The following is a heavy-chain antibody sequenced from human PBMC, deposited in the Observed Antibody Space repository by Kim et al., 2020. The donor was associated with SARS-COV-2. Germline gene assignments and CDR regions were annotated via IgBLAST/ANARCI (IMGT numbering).Heavy chain of an antibody. CDR1: GFTFSSYG. D-gene: IGHD6-6*01. Sequence: GGSLRLSCAASGFTFSSYGMHWVRQAPGKGLEWVAVISYDGSNKYYADSVKGRFTISRDNSKNTLYLQMNSLRAEDTAVYYCAKDQGPYSSSRDAFDIWGQGTMVTVSS. CDR2: ISYDGSNK. V-gene: IGHV3-30*18. J-gene: IGHJ3*02. CDR3: AKDQGPYSSSRDAFDI.